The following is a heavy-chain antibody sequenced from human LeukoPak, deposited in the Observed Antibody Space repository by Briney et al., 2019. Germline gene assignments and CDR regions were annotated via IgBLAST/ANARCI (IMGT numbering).Heavy chain of an antibody. Sequence: SVKVSCKASGGAFSNFAISWVRQAPGQGLEWMGGVIPIFGTANYAQRFQGRVTITADESTSTVYVELSSLRSEDTAMYYCARASGDSSNYDFPKPYSYWGQGTLVTVSS. CDR1: GGAFSNFA. V-gene: IGHV1-69*13. CDR2: VIPIFGTA. CDR3: ARASGDSSNYDFPKPYSY. J-gene: IGHJ4*02. D-gene: IGHD3-22*01.